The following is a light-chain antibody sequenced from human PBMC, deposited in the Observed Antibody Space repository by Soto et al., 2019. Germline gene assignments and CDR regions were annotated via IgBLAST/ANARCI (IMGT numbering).Light chain of an antibody. CDR2: GAS. Sequence: EILVTQSPATLSVSPGERVTLSCRASQSVTRDLAWYQQKPGQAPRLLIYGASTRATGIPARFSGSGSGTEFTLAINSLQSEDFAIYYCQQYRRFGRGTRVEIK. V-gene: IGKV3-15*01. J-gene: IGKJ1*01. CDR3: QQYRR. CDR1: QSVTRD.